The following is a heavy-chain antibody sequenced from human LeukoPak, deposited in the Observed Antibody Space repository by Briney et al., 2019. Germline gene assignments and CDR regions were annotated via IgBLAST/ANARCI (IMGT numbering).Heavy chain of an antibody. CDR2: ISAYNGNT. V-gene: IGHV1-18*01. CDR1: GFTFTSYG. D-gene: IGHD2-2*01. CDR3: ARDGPYCSSTSCYEN. Sequence: GGSLRLSCAASGFTFTSYGISWVRQAPGQGLEWMGWISAYNGNTNYAQKLQGRVTMTTDTSTSTAYMELRSLRSDDTAVYYCARDGPYCSSTSCYENWGQGTLVTVSS. J-gene: IGHJ4*02.